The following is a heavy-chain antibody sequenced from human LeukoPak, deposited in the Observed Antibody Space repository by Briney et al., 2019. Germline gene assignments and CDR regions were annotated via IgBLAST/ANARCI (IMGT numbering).Heavy chain of an antibody. CDR2: ISGSGGST. CDR3: ANTVAGCFDY. J-gene: IGHJ4*02. V-gene: IGHV3-23*01. D-gene: IGHD6-19*01. CDR1: GFTFSSYA. Sequence: PGGSLTLSCAASGFTFSSYAMSWIRHPPGTGLDRVSAISGSGGSTYYSDPVKGRLTTSRDNSTNTLYPQMNSLRAEDTAVYYCANTVAGCFDYWGQGTLVTVSS.